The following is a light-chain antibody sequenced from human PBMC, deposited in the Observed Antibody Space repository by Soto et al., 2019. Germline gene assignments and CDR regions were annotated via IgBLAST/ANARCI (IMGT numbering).Light chain of an antibody. CDR1: SSDVGSYDL. CDR2: EVS. J-gene: IGLJ2*01. CDR3: CSYAGSSTFDVV. V-gene: IGLV2-23*02. Sequence: QSALTQPASVSGSPGQSITISCTGTSSDVGSYDLVSWYQQHPGKAPKLMIYEVSKRPSGVSNRFSASKSGNTASLTISGLQAEDEADYYCCSYAGSSTFDVVFGGGTQLTVL.